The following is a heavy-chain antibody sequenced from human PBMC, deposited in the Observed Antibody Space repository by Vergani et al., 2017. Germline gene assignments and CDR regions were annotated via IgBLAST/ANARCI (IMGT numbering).Heavy chain of an antibody. CDR2: IYYSENK. CDR3: ARCFRDEGMIYGGTVENWFDP. Sequence: QVQLQQWGAGLLKPSETLSLTCTVSGGSITYGAFYWGWIRQSPGKGLEWIGSIYYSENKFYNPSLESRVTLSIDTTKNQFSLKLKSVTAADTAVYYCARCFRDEGMIYGGTVENWFDPWGQGTLVTVSS. CDR1: GGSITYGAFY. D-gene: IGHD3-22*01. V-gene: IGHV4-39*01. J-gene: IGHJ5*02.